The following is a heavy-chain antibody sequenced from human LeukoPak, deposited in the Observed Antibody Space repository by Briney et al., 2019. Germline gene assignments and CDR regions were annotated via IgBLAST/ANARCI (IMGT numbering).Heavy chain of an antibody. D-gene: IGHD3-22*01. J-gene: IGHJ4*02. Sequence: KPSETLSLTCAVYGGSFSGYYWSWIRQPPGKGLEWIGEINHSGSTNYNPSLKSRVTISVDTSKNQFSLKLSSVTAADTAVYYCARGSRTNGYYSHFDYWGQGTLVTVSS. V-gene: IGHV4-34*01. CDR1: GGSFSGYY. CDR3: ARGSRTNGYYSHFDY. CDR2: INHSGST.